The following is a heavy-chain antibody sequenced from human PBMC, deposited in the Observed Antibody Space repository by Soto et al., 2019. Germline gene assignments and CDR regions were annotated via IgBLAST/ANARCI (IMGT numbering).Heavy chain of an antibody. J-gene: IGHJ6*02. Sequence: EVQLVESGGGLVTPGGSLTLSCAASGFSFSPAWMNWVRQAPGKGLEWVGPIKSRGGGGTADYAAPVKGRVIISRDDSKNTIFLQMISLTPGDSALSYCIWQQDLYYRRAVQGQGPTVTVSS. CDR2: IKSRGGGGTA. CDR1: GFSFSPAW. D-gene: IGHD6-13*01. CDR3: IWQQDLYYRRAV. V-gene: IGHV3-15*07.